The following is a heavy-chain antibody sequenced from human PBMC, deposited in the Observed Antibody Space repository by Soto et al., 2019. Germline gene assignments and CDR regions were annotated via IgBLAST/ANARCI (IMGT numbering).Heavy chain of an antibody. CDR1: GDSINNTYYY. Sequence: PSETLSLTCTVSGDSINNTYYYWGWIRQPPGKGLEWIGTIYYLGSTYYNPSLKSRVTISVDTSKNQFSLKLNSVTAADTAVYYCARRTTTIGWFDPWGQGTLVTVSS. D-gene: IGHD4-17*01. CDR3: ARRTTTIGWFDP. CDR2: IYYLGST. V-gene: IGHV4-39*01. J-gene: IGHJ5*02.